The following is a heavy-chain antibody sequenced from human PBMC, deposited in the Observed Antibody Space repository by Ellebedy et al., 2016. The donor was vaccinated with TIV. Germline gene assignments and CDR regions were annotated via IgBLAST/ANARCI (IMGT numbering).Heavy chain of an antibody. D-gene: IGHD5-12*01. CDR1: GFTFSNYW. Sequence: GGSLRLSCAASGFTFSNYWMAWVRRAPGKGLEWVANIRNDGGERFYVDSVKGRSTISRDNAKNLLFLQMNSLRAEDTAVYYCARDTRYDLVDYWGQGTLVTVSS. J-gene: IGHJ4*02. CDR2: IRNDGGER. CDR3: ARDTRYDLVDY. V-gene: IGHV3-7*03.